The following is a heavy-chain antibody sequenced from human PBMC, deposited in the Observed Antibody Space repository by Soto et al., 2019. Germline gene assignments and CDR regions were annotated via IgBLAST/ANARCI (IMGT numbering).Heavy chain of an antibody. CDR2: IYYSGST. D-gene: IGHD3-10*01. V-gene: IGHV4-59*01. CDR3: ARKLYYYGSGSYSPFDY. J-gene: IGHJ4*02. CDR1: GGSISSYY. Sequence: SETLSLTCTVSGGSISSYYWSWIRQPPGKGLEWIGYIYYSGSTNYNPSLKSRVTISVDTSKNQFPLKLSSVTAADTAVYYCARKLYYYGSGSYSPFDYWGQGTLVTVSS.